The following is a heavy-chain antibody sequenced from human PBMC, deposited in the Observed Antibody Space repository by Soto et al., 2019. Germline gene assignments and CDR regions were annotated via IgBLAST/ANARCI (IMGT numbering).Heavy chain of an antibody. D-gene: IGHD2-2*01. CDR3: AREVFCSSSSCQVRYGMDV. V-gene: IGHV3-53*01. CDR2: INSGGST. CDR1: GFTVSSHY. J-gene: IGHJ6*02. Sequence: PGGSLRLSCAPSGFTVSSHYMSWVRQAPGKGLEWVSVINSGGSTYYADSVKGRVTISRDHYRNTLYLQMNSLRVEDTAVYYCAREVFCSSSSCQVRYGMDVWGQGTTVTVSS.